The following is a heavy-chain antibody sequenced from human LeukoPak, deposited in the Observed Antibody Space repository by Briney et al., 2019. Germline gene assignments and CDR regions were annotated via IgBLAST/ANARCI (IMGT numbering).Heavy chain of an antibody. J-gene: IGHJ5*02. CDR1: GGSITGYY. D-gene: IGHD3-16*01. Sequence: SETLSLTCTVSGGSITGYYWTWIRQPPGKGLEWIGYIYYSGSSNYNPSLKSRVTISIHTSKNQFSLNLSYVTAADTAVYYCARVFGGGRGGWFDPCGQGTLVAVSS. CDR3: ARVFGGGRGGWFDP. CDR2: IYYSGSS. V-gene: IGHV4-59*01.